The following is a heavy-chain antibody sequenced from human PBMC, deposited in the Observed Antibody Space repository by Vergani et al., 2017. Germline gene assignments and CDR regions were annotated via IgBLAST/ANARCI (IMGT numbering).Heavy chain of an antibody. J-gene: IGHJ4*02. CDR2: IIPIFGTA. V-gene: IGHV1-69*01. CDR3: ARLGPRRSGSYKGG. CDR1: GGTFSSYA. D-gene: IGHD3-10*01. Sequence: VSCKASGGTFSSYAISWVRQAPGQGLEWMGGIIPIFGTANYAQKFQGRVTITADESTSTAYMELSSLRSEDTAVYYCARLGPRRSGSYKGGWGQGTLVTVSS.